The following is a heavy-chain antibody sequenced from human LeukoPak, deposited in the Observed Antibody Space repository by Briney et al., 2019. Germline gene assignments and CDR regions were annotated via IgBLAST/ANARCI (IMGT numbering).Heavy chain of an antibody. CDR2: IRSKANSYAT. J-gene: IGHJ6*03. CDR1: GFTFSGSA. Sequence: GGSLRLSCAASGFTFSGSAMHWVRQASGKGLEWVGRIRSKANSYATAYAASVKGRFTISRDDSKNTAYLQMNSLKTEDTAVYYCTRHGRVNGYNNADYYYCYMDVWGKGTTVTVSS. V-gene: IGHV3-73*01. D-gene: IGHD5-24*01. CDR3: TRHGRVNGYNNADYYYCYMDV.